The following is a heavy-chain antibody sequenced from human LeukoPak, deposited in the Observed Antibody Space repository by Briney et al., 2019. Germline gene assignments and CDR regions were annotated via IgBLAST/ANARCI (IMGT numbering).Heavy chain of an antibody. CDR1: GYTFTGYY. Sequence: ASVKVSCKASGYTFTGYYMHWVRQAPGQGLEWMGRINPNSGGANYAQKFQGRVTMTRDTSISTAYMELSRLRSDDTAVYYCARYFYGSGGRRQEFGYWGQGTLVAVSS. V-gene: IGHV1-2*06. D-gene: IGHD3-10*01. J-gene: IGHJ4*02. CDR3: ARYFYGSGGRRQEFGY. CDR2: INPNSGGA.